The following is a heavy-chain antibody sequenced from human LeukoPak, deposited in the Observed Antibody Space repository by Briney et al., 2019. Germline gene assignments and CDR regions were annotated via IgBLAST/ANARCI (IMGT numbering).Heavy chain of an antibody. CDR2: INYSGST. CDR1: GGSISSSSYY. CDR3: ARRFDY. J-gene: IGHJ4*02. Sequence: SETPSLTCTVSGGSISSSSYYWGWIRQPPGKGLEWIGSINYSGSTYYNPSLKSRVTIFVDTSKNQFSLRLSSVTAADTAVYYCARRFDYWGQGTLVTVSS. V-gene: IGHV4-39*01.